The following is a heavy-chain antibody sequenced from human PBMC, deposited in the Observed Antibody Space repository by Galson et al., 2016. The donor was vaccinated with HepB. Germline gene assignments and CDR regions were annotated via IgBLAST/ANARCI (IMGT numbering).Heavy chain of an antibody. CDR3: AREGSGMTNFGVAFDF. Sequence: SLRLSCAASGFTFSSYSMHWVRQAPGKGLEWVSSVTGGSNFINYSDSVKGRFTISRDNAKNSLYLQMDSLRVEDTGVYYCAREGSGMTNFGVAFDFWGQGTRLTVSS. V-gene: IGHV3-21*01. D-gene: IGHD3-3*01. J-gene: IGHJ4*02. CDR1: GFTFSSYS. CDR2: VTGGSNFI.